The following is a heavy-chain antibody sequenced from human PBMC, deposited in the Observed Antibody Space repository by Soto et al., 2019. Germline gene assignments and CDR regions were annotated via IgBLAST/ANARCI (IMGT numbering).Heavy chain of an antibody. CDR3: ARDYYKYYDSSGYYRSPAY. D-gene: IGHD3-22*01. J-gene: IGHJ4*02. Sequence: GGSLRLSCAASGFTFSSYAMHWVRQAPGKGLEWVALISYDGSDKDYADSVKGRFTISRDNSRNTLFLQMNSLGAEDTAVYYCARDYYKYYDSSGYYRSPAYWGQGTLVTVSS. CDR1: GFTFSSYA. V-gene: IGHV3-30-3*01. CDR2: ISYDGSDK.